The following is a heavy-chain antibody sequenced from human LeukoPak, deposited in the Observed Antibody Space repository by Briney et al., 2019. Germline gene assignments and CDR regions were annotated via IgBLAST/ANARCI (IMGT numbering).Heavy chain of an antibody. CDR3: GRDSPLPSPVRGVIYWFDP. Sequence: ASVKVSCKASGYTFTGYYMHWVRQAPGQGLEWMGWINPNSGGTNYAQKFQGRVTMTRDTSISTAYMELSRLRSDDTAVYYCGRDSPLPSPVRGVIYWFDPWGQGTLVTVSS. J-gene: IGHJ5*02. D-gene: IGHD3-10*01. CDR2: INPNSGGT. CDR1: GYTFTGYY. V-gene: IGHV1-2*02.